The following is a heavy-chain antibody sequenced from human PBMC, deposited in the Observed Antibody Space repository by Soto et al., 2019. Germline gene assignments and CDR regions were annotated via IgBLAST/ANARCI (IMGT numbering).Heavy chain of an antibody. CDR3: ARAGACTGSHCQTNRWNWGAPVTPSPYRYSHMDV. J-gene: IGHJ6*03. D-gene: IGHD2-8*02. CDR1: GFTFSSHW. CDR2: INGDGRSR. V-gene: IGHV3-74*01. Sequence: EVQLVESGGGLVLPGESLRLSCAASGFTFSSHWMNWVRQAPGKGLVWVSRINGDGRSRTYADSVRGRFTISRDNGGNALNLQMNALRVEDTATYYCARAGACTGSHCQTNRWNWGAPVTPSPYRYSHMDVWGKGTTITVSS.